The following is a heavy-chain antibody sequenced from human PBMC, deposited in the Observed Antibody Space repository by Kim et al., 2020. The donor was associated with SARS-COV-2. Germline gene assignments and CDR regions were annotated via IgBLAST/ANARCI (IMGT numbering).Heavy chain of an antibody. D-gene: IGHD3-3*01. V-gene: IGHV3-23*01. CDR1: GFTFDTNA. J-gene: IGHJ4*02. CDR2: ISGSGTHK. Sequence: GGSLRLSCAVSGFTFDTNAMSWVRQAPGRGLEWVSSISGSGTHKYYADSVKGRFTSSRDNSKNTVYLQMNSLRAEDTALYYCAKDIHDSECLLPYYFDYWGQGTLVTVSS. CDR3: AKDIHDSECLLPYYFDY.